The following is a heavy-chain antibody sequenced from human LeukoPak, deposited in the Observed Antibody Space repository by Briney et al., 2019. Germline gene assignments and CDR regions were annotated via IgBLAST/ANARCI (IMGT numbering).Heavy chain of an antibody. CDR3: ARDLAGTLWDYYDSSGYYYGY. CDR1: GYTFTGYY. CDR2: ISAYNGNT. J-gene: IGHJ4*02. D-gene: IGHD3-22*01. Sequence: ASVKVSCKASGYTFTGYYMHWVRQAPGQGLEWMGWISAYNGNTNYAQKLQGRVTMTTDTSTSTAYMELRSLRSDDTAVYYCARDLAGTLWDYYDSSGYYYGYWGQGTLVTVSS. V-gene: IGHV1-18*04.